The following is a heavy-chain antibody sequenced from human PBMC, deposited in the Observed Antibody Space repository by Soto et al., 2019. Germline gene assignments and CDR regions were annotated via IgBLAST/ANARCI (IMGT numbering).Heavy chain of an antibody. J-gene: IGHJ6*02. CDR3: AKDCNNRQYGMDV. D-gene: IGHD1-1*01. V-gene: IGHV3-21*01. CDR2: ISSSGDYI. Sequence: EVQLVESGGGLVKPGGSLRLSCAASGFTFSSYSINWVRQAPGKGLEWVSSISSSGDYINYPDSVKGRFTISRNNAKNALVQQMNILTAADTAVYYCAKDCNNRQYGMDVWGQGTTVTVSS. CDR1: GFTFSSYS.